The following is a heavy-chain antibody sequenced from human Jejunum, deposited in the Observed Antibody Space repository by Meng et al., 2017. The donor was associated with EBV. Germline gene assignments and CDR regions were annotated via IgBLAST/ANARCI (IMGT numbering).Heavy chain of an antibody. J-gene: IGHJ5*02. CDR3: ARYGSGSSALDP. CDR1: GYTFTMYG. Sequence: QLQPVQAGKEVKKSGASVKVSCKASGYTFTMYGISWVRQAPGQGLEWMGWISASNGDTNYAQKFQGRFTMYTETSTNTAYMELGSLRSDDTAVYYCARYGSGSSALDPWGQGTLVTVSS. V-gene: IGHV1-18*04. D-gene: IGHD3-10*01. CDR2: ISASNGDT.